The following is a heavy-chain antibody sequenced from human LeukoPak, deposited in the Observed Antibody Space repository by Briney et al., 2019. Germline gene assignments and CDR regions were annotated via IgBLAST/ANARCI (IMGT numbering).Heavy chain of an antibody. CDR3: ARDPYSSSWSYGMDV. CDR2: IKQDGSEK. CDR1: GFTFSSYW. D-gene: IGHD6-13*01. J-gene: IGHJ6*02. Sequence: GGSLRLSCAASGFTFSSYWMSWVRQTPEKGLEWVANIKQDGSEKVYVDSVKGRFTISRDNAENSLYLQMSGLRAEDTAVYYCARDPYSSSWSYGMDVWGQGTTVTVSS. V-gene: IGHV3-7*05.